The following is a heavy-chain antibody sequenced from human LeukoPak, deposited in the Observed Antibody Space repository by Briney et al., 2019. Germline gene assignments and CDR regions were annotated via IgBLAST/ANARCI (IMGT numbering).Heavy chain of an antibody. V-gene: IGHV4-59*08. Sequence: SETLSLTCSVSGGSISSYYWSWIRQPPGKGLEWIGYIYYSGSTNYNPSLKSRVTISVDTSKNQFSLILSSVTAADTAVYYCARTYCGGDCYYRYWGQGTLVTVSS. CDR1: GGSISSYY. J-gene: IGHJ4*02. D-gene: IGHD2-21*02. CDR2: IYYSGST. CDR3: ARTYCGGDCYYRY.